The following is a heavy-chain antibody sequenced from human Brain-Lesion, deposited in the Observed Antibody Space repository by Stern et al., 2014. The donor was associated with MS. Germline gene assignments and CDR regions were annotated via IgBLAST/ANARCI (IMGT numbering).Heavy chain of an antibody. V-gene: IGHV4-61*02. CDR3: ARGRVVPGFQYYATDV. J-gene: IGHJ6*02. CDR2: IFNSGST. D-gene: IGHD2-2*01. CDR1: GGSISSGGYY. Sequence: VQLVESGPGLVKPSQTLSLSCTVSGGSISSGGYYWSWIRQPAGKGLEWIGRIFNSGSTSYNPSLKSRVTISIDTSKNQFSLRLNSMTAADTAVYYCARGRVVPGFQYYATDVWGQGTTVILSS.